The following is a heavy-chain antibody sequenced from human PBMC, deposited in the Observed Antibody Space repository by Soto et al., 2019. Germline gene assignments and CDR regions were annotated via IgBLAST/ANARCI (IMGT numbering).Heavy chain of an antibody. CDR2: MNPNSGNT. V-gene: IGHV1-8*01. D-gene: IGHD3-22*01. CDR1: GYTFTSYD. J-gene: IGHJ5*02. CDR3: ARGLSRITMIVVVDNWFDP. Sequence: ASVKVSCKASGYTFTSYDINWVRQATGQGLEWMGWMNPNSGNTGYAQKFQGRVTMTRNNSISTAYMELSSLRSEDTAVYYCARGLSRITMIVVVDNWFDPWGQGTLVTVSS.